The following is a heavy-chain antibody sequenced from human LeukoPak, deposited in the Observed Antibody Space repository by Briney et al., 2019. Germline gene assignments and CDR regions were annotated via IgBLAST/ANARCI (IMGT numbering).Heavy chain of an antibody. V-gene: IGHV3-23*01. CDR3: ANFLDVRRFDP. CDR1: GFTFSGYA. D-gene: IGHD3-3*01. CDR2: IGGGGGGT. J-gene: IGHJ5*02. Sequence: GGSLRLSCATSGFTFSGYAMSWVRQAPGKGLEWVSAIGGGGGGTYYADSVKGRFTISRDNSKNTLYLQMNSLRAEDTAVYYCANFLDVRRFDPWGQGTLVTVSS.